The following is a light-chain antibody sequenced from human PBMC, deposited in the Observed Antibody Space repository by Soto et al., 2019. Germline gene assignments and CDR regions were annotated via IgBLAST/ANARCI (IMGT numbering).Light chain of an antibody. CDR2: EVS. J-gene: IGLJ2*01. CDR1: STDVGGYNY. CDR3: SSYTDSSTLVV. V-gene: IGLV2-14*01. Sequence: QSALTQPASVSGSPGQSITISCTGTSTDVGGYNYVSWYQQHPGKAPKLMIFEVSNRPSGVSNRFSGSKSGNTASLTISGLQAEDEADYYCSSYTDSSTLVVFGGGTKLTVL.